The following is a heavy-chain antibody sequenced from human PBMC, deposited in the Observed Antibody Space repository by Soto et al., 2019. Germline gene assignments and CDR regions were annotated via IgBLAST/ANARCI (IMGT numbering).Heavy chain of an antibody. Sequence: PSETLSLTCSVSGGSISSNSYSWGWIRQPPGKGLEWIGSIYYSGSTYYNPSLKSRVTISVDTSKNQFSLKLSSVTAADTAVYYCGSQDPAFMVRLWGQGTLVTVSS. CDR3: GSQDPAFMVRL. CDR1: GGSISSNSYS. D-gene: IGHD3-10*01. V-gene: IGHV4-39*01. J-gene: IGHJ4*02. CDR2: IYYSGST.